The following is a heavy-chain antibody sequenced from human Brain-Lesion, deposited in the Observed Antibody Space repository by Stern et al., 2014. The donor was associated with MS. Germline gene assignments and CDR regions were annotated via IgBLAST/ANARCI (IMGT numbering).Heavy chain of an antibody. CDR2: IYSRGST. J-gene: IGHJ4*02. CDR1: GGSISSSSYY. CDR3: AKLWLGELPESPFDY. V-gene: IGHV4-39*01. D-gene: IGHD3-10*01. Sequence: QVQLQESGPGLVKPSETLSLTCTVSGGSISSSSYYWGWIRQPPGKGLEWIGSIYSRGSTHYNPSLKSRVTLSLDTSKTQFSLRLSSVTAADTAVYFCAKLWLGELPESPFDYWGQGTLVTVSS.